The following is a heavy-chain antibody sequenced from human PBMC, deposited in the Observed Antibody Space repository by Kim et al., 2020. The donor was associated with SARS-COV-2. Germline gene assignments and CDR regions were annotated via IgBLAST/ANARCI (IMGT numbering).Heavy chain of an antibody. J-gene: IGHJ3*02. Sequence: GSLRLSCAASGFTFSSYAMSWVRQAPGKGLEWVSAISGSGWSTYYADSVKGRFTISRDNSKNTPYLQMNSLRAEDTAVYYCAKGLGYCSSTSCYINAFAIWGQGTIVTVSS. V-gene: IGHV3-23*01. CDR1: GFTFSSYA. CDR3: AKGLGYCSSTSCYINAFAI. D-gene: IGHD2-2*02. CDR2: ISGSGWST.